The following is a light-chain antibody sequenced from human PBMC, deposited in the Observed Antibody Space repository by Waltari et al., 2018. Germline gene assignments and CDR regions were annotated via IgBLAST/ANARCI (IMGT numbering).Light chain of an antibody. CDR1: QSISRN. V-gene: IGKV3-15*01. J-gene: IGKJ2*01. CDR2: GDS. CDR3: QQYNNWRT. Sequence: EVLMTQSPATLSVSPGERATLSCRASQSISRNLAWYQQKPGQAPRLLIYGDSTRATGIPARFSGSGSGTEFTLTISSLQSEDFAVYYCQQYNNWRTFGQGTKLEIK.